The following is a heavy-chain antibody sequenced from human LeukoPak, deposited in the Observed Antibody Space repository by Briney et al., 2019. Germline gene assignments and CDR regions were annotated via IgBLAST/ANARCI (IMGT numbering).Heavy chain of an antibody. CDR1: GFTFSSYS. J-gene: IGHJ4*02. V-gene: IGHV3-21*01. D-gene: IGHD3-10*01. Sequence: GGSLRLSCAASGFTFSSYSMNWVRQAPGKGLEWVSCISSSSTHIYHADSVKGRFTISRDNTKNSLYLQMHSLRAEDTAVYYCARGGFYYGSGTSPYYFDSWGQGTLVTVSS. CDR3: ARGGFYYGSGTSPYYFDS. CDR2: ISSSSTHI.